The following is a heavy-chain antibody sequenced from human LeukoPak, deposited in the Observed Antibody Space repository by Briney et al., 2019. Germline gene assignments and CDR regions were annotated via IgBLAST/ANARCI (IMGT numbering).Heavy chain of an antibody. CDR1: GFTLSNAW. CDR2: IKSKTDGGTT. Sequence: GGSLRLSCAASGFTLSNAWMSWVRQAPGKGLEWVGRIKSKTDGGTTDYAAPVKGRFTISRDDSKNTLYLQMNSLKTEDTAVYYCTTGLCSGGSCYSGYWGQGTLVTVSS. J-gene: IGHJ4*02. V-gene: IGHV3-15*01. D-gene: IGHD2-15*01. CDR3: TTGLCSGGSCYSGY.